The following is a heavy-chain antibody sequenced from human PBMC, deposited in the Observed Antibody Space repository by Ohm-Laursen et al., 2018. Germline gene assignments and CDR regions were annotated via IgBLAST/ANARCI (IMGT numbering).Heavy chain of an antibody. D-gene: IGHD5-18*01. CDR3: VKDRAAMVTGNFDY. CDR2: ISSSGSTI. J-gene: IGHJ4*02. CDR1: GFTFSDYY. V-gene: IGHV3-11*01. Sequence: SLRLSCTASGFTFSDYYMSWIRQAPGKGLEWVSYISSSGSTIYYADSVKGRFTISRDYAKNSLYLQMNSLRTEDTALYYCVKDRAAMVTGNFDYWGQGTLLTVSS.